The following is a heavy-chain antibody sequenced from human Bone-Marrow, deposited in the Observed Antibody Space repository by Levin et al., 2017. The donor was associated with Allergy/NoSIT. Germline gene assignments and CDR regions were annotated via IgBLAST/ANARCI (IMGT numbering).Heavy chain of an antibody. D-gene: IGHD3-22*01. CDR3: ARDSVQVVEPAPDDNNQPSLLMDV. CDR1: GFTFPTYA. Sequence: LSLTCATSGFTFPTYAIHWVRPAPGKGLEWVAVIWYDGSNEYYADSVRGRFTISRDNSKNTLYLQMNSLRAEDTAVYYCARDSVQVVEPAPDDNNQPSLLMDVWGQGTTVIVSS. V-gene: IGHV3-33*01. CDR2: IWYDGSNE. J-gene: IGHJ6*02.